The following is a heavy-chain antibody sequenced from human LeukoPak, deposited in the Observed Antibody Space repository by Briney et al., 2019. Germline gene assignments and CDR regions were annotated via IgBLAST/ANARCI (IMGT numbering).Heavy chain of an antibody. CDR1: GFTFSNYG. D-gene: IGHD1-7*01. Sequence: GGSLRLSCAASGFTFSNYGIHWVRQAPGKGLEWVAFIRYDGNDKNYADSVKGRFTISRDNSRNTLYLQMNSLRAEDTAVYYCVVGSRGITGTNAPFDYWGQGTLVTVSS. V-gene: IGHV3-30*02. J-gene: IGHJ4*02. CDR3: VVGSRGITGTNAPFDY. CDR2: IRYDGNDK.